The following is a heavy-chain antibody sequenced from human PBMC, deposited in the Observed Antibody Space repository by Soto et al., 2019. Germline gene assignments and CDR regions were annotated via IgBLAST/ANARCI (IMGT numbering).Heavy chain of an antibody. CDR2: IYYSGTT. Sequence: QLQLQESGPGLVKPSETLSLTCTVSGGSISSSSYYWGWIRQPPGKGLEWIGSIYYSGTTYYNPSLKSRVTISLDTSKNQFSLRLSSVTAADTAVYYCARPNKAMGNGYYGMDVWGQGTTVTVSS. D-gene: IGHD5-18*01. V-gene: IGHV4-39*01. CDR1: GGSISSSSYY. CDR3: ARPNKAMGNGYYGMDV. J-gene: IGHJ6*02.